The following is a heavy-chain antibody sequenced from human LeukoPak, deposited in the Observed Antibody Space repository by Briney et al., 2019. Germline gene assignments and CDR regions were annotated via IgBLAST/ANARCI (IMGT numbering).Heavy chain of an antibody. CDR2: ITGSSSTI. CDR1: GFTFSDYS. J-gene: IGHJ4*02. Sequence: GGSLRLSCAASGFTFSDYSMNWVRQAPGKGLEWVSYITGSSSTIYYADSVKGRFTISRDNAKNSLYLQMNSLRAEDTAVYYCARRFDSWGQGTLVTVSS. CDR3: ARRFDS. V-gene: IGHV3-48*01.